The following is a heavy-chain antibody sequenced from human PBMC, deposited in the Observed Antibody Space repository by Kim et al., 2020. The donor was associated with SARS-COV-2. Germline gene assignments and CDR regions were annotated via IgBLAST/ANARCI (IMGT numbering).Heavy chain of an antibody. CDR3: ARDQFKSHYFDY. J-gene: IGHJ4*02. CDR1: GFTFSSYW. V-gene: IGHV3-7*01. CDR2: IKQDGSEK. Sequence: GGSLRLSCAASGFTFSSYWMSWVRQAPGKGLEWVANIKQDGSEKYYVDSVKGRITISRDNAKNSLYLQMNSLRAEDTAVYYCARDQFKSHYFDYWCQGTLVTVSS.